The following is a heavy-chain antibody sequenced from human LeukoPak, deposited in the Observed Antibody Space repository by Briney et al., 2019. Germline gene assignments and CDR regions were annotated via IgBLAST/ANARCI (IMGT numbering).Heavy chain of an antibody. CDR2: ISYDGSNK. CDR1: GFTFSSYA. J-gene: IGHJ5*02. D-gene: IGHD6-19*01. V-gene: IGHV3-30-3*01. Sequence: GRSLRLSCAASGFTFSSYAMHWVRQAPGKGLEWVAVISYDGSNKYYADSAKGRFTISRDNSKNTLYLQMNSLRAEDTAVYYCARDRIAVAGRGYNWFDPWGQGTLVTVSS. CDR3: ARDRIAVAGRGYNWFDP.